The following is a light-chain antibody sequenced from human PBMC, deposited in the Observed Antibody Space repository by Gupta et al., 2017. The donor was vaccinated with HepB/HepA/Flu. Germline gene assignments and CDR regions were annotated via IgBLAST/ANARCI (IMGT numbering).Light chain of an antibody. CDR1: QSISAN. V-gene: IGKV3-15*01. Sequence: EIVMTPSPAPLSVSPGERATLSCRASQSISANLGWFQQKPGQAPRPLIYDASIRASGVPARFSGSGSGTEFTLTISSLQSEDFAIYYCQQYNSWPITFGQGTRLEIK. CDR2: DAS. J-gene: IGKJ5*01. CDR3: QQYNSWPIT.